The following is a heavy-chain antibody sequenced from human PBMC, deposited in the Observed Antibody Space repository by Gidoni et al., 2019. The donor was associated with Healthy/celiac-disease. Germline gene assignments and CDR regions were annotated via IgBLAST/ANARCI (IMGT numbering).Heavy chain of an antibody. CDR2: INPSGGST. Sequence: QVQLVQSGAEVKKPGASVKVSCKASGYTFTSYYMHWVQQAPGQGLEWMGIINPSGGSTSYAQKFQVRVTITRDTSTSTVYMELSSLRSEDTAVYYCARDWGHCSGGSCYSLGRFDPWGQGTLVTVSS. J-gene: IGHJ5*02. V-gene: IGHV1-46*01. CDR3: ARDWGHCSGGSCYSLGRFDP. CDR1: GYTFTSYY. D-gene: IGHD2-15*01.